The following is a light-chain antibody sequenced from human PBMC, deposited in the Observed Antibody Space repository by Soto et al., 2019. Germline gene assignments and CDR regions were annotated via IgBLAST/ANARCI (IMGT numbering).Light chain of an antibody. J-gene: IGKJ2*01. CDR2: WAS. V-gene: IGKV4-1*01. CDR1: QSVLYTSSNKNY. CDR3: QQYYGTPPT. Sequence: DIVMTQSPDSLAVTLGERATINCKSSQSVLYTSSNKNYLAWYQQKPGQPPKLLIYWASIRESGVPDRFTGSGSGTDFTLATDSLQAEDVAVYYCQQYYGTPPTFGLGTKLEI.